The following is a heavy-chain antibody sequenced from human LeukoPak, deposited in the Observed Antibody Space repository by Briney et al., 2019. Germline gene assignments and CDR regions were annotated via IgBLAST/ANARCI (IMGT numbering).Heavy chain of an antibody. CDR1: GGTFSSYA. V-gene: IGHV1-69*06. Sequence: ASVKVSCKASGGTFSSYAISWVRQAPGQGLEWMGGIIPIFGTANYAQKFQGRVTITADKSTSTAYMELSSLRSEDTAVYYCARSEGYYYGSGNYYYYMDVWGKGTTVTISS. D-gene: IGHD3-10*01. J-gene: IGHJ6*03. CDR2: IIPIFGTA. CDR3: ARSEGYYYGSGNYYYYMDV.